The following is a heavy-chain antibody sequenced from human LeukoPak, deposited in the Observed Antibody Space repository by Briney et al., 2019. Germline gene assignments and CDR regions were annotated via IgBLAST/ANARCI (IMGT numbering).Heavy chain of an antibody. V-gene: IGHV3-11*05. CDR1: GFTFSDYY. D-gene: IGHD3-3*01. CDR2: ISSSSSYT. J-gene: IGHJ4*02. CDR3: ARARFLPLPDY. Sequence: GGSLRLSCAASGFTFSDYYMTWIRQAPGKGLEWVSDISSSSSYTNYADPVKGRFTISRDNAKNSLYLQMNILRAEDTAVYYCARARFLPLPDYWGQGTLVTVSS.